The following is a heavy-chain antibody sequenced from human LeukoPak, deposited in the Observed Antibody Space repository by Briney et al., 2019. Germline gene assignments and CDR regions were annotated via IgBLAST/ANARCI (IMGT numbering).Heavy chain of an antibody. CDR2: ISSNGGST. CDR1: GFTFSNYA. Sequence: GGSLRLSCAASGFTFSNYAMHWVRQAPGKRLEYVSAISSNGGSTYYANSVKGRFTISRDKSKNTVYLKMGSLRARDTAVYYCAKRALGYCTATSCTYAMDVWGQGTTVTVSS. V-gene: IGHV3-64*01. CDR3: AKRALGYCTATSCTYAMDV. J-gene: IGHJ6*02. D-gene: IGHD2-8*02.